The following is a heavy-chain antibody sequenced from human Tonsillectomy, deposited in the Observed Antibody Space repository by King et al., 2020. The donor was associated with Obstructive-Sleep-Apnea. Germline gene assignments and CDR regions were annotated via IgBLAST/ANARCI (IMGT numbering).Heavy chain of an antibody. Sequence: VQLVESGGGLVQPGGSLRLSCAASGFIVSNNYMSWVRQAPGKGLEWGSLSYYGASTFYADSVKGRFFISRYNSNNTLVFQMNSLRPEDTAVYYCARGWWSDDLWSGYHAFDIWGQGTMVTVSS. J-gene: IGHJ3*02. V-gene: IGHV3-53*04. CDR2: SYYGAST. CDR3: ARGWWSDDLWSGYHAFDI. CDR1: GFIVSNNY. D-gene: IGHD3-3*01.